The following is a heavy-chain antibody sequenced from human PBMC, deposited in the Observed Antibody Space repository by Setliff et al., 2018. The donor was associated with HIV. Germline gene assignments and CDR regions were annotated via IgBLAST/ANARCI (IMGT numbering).Heavy chain of an antibody. V-gene: IGHV3-7*01. J-gene: IGHJ4*02. CDR2: INQNGREK. CDR3: AGSRGYFVQAD. D-gene: IGHD3-10*01. Sequence: GGSLRLSCAASGFTFSSYWMSWVRQAPGKGLEWVANINQNGREKYYVDSVKGRFTISRDNAKNSLYLQMNSLRGEDTAVYYCAGSRGYFVQADWGQGTLVTVSS. CDR1: GFTFSSYW.